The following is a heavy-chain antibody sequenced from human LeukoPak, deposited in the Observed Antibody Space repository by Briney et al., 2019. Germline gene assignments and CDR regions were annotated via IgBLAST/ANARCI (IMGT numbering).Heavy chain of an antibody. CDR2: ISGSGGST. CDR3: AKPRTADRGWFDL. V-gene: IGHV3-23*01. CDR1: GFTFSSYA. J-gene: IGHJ5*02. Sequence: PGGSLRLSCAASGFTFSSYAMSWVRQAPGKGLEWVSAISGSGGSTYYADSVKGRFTISRDNYKNRLYLQMNSLRAEDTAVYYCAKPRTADRGWFDLWGQGTLVTVSS.